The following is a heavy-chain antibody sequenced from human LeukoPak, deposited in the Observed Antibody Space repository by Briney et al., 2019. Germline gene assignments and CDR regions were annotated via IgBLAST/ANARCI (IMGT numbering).Heavy chain of an antibody. CDR2: ISSSGSTI. Sequence: TGGSLRLSCAASGFTFSDYYMSWIRQAPGKGLEWVSYISSSGSTIFYADSVKGRFTISRDNAKNSLYLQMNSLRAEDTAVYYCARDLAYGGNSIDYWGQGTLVTVSS. J-gene: IGHJ4*02. D-gene: IGHD4-23*01. V-gene: IGHV3-11*01. CDR1: GFTFSDYY. CDR3: ARDLAYGGNSIDY.